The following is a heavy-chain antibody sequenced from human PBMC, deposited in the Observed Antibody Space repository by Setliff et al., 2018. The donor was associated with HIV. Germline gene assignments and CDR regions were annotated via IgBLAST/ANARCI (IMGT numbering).Heavy chain of an antibody. J-gene: IGHJ4*02. Sequence: SETLSLACTVSGGSISSGGYYWSWIRQHPGKGLEWIGYIYYSGSTYYNPSLKSRVTISVDTSKNQFSLKLSSVTAADTAVYYCARVPPLKAFGGVISLYYFDYWGQGTLVTVSS. D-gene: IGHD3-16*02. CDR3: ARVPPLKAFGGVISLYYFDY. CDR1: GGSISSGGYY. CDR2: IYYSGST. V-gene: IGHV4-31*03.